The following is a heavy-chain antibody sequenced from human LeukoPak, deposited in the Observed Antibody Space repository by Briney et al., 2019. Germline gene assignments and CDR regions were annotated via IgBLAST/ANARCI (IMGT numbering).Heavy chain of an antibody. V-gene: IGHV1-2*02. D-gene: IGHD2-15*01. Sequence: ASVKVSCKASGYTFTGYYMHWVRQAPGQGLEWMGWINPNSGGTNYAQKFQGRVTMTRDTSISTAYMELSRLRSDDTAVYYCARDPRFYCSGGSCYRLDYYYMDVWGKGTTVTISS. J-gene: IGHJ6*03. CDR3: ARDPRFYCSGGSCYRLDYYYMDV. CDR1: GYTFTGYY. CDR2: INPNSGGT.